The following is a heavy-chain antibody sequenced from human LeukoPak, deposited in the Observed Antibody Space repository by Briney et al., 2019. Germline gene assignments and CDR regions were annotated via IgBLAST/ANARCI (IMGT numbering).Heavy chain of an antibody. V-gene: IGHV4-39*02. Sequence: SETLSLTCTVSGGSISSSDYYWGWIRQPPGRGLEWIGTIYYSGSTSYNPSLKSRVTMSVDTSKNQFSLKLSSVTAADTAVYYCVKDLKAIVVVVTATFDYWGQGTLVTVSS. J-gene: IGHJ4*02. CDR3: VKDLKAIVVVVTATFDY. D-gene: IGHD2-15*01. CDR1: GGSISSSDYY. CDR2: IYYSGST.